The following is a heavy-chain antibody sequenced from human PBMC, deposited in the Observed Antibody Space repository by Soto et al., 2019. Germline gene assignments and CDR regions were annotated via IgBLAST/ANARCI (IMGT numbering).Heavy chain of an antibody. CDR1: GGSFSGYY. D-gene: IGHD3-3*01. CDR2: INHSGST. CDR3: ARGSNGITIFKVYNWFDP. V-gene: IGHV4-34*01. J-gene: IGHJ5*02. Sequence: SETLSLTCAVYGGSFSGYYWSWIRQPPGKGLEWIGEINHSGSTNYNPSLKSRVTISVDTSKNQFSLKLSSVTAADTAVYYCARGSNGITIFKVYNWFDPWGQGTLVTVSS.